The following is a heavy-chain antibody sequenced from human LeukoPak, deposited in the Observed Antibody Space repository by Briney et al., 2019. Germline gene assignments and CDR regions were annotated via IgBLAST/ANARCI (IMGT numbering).Heavy chain of an antibody. D-gene: IGHD4-17*01. CDR3: AKAYGYGDYAADAFDI. Sequence: GRSLRLSCPASGFTFINYGMHWVRQPPGKGLEWVAGISHDGGNKYYVDSVKGRFTISRDNSKNTLFLQMNSLRAEDTAVYYCAKAYGYGDYAADAFDIWGQGTMVTVSS. CDR2: ISHDGGNK. V-gene: IGHV3-30*18. J-gene: IGHJ3*02. CDR1: GFTFINYG.